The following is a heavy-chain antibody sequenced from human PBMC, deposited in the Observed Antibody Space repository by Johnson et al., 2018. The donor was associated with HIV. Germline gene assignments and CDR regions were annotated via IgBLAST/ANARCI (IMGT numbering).Heavy chain of an antibody. Sequence: QVQLVESGVGVVQPGRSLRLSCAASGFTFSSYAMHWVRQAPGKGLEWVAVISYDGSNKYYADSVKGRFTISRDNSKNTLYMQMNSLRAEDTAVYYCAREMAWEDAFDIWGQGTMVTVSS. CDR1: GFTFSSYA. D-gene: IGHD5-24*01. V-gene: IGHV3-30-3*01. CDR3: AREMAWEDAFDI. J-gene: IGHJ3*02. CDR2: ISYDGSNK.